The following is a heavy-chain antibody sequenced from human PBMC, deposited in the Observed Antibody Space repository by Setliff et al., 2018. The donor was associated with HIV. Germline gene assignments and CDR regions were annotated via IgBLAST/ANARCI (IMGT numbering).Heavy chain of an antibody. V-gene: IGHV4-59*08. CDR2: VYYTGST. D-gene: IGHD4-17*01. J-gene: IGHJ5*02. CDR1: GASISDYY. Sequence: SETLSLTCTVSGASISDYYWSWIRQPPGKGLEWVGYVYYTGSTNFNPSLKSRVTISLDKSKNHFSLKLTSLTAADTAVYFCARLWLHYGADIPKFDPWGQGTLVTVSS. CDR3: ARLWLHYGADIPKFDP.